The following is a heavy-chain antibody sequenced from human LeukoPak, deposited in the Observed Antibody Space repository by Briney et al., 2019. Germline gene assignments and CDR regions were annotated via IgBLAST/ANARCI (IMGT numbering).Heavy chain of an antibody. CDR2: ISSSSSYI. D-gene: IGHD6-13*01. Sequence: GGSLRLSCAASGFTFSSYSMNWVRQAPGKRLEWVSSISSSSSYIYYADSVKGRFTISRDNAKNSLYLQMNSLRAEDTAVYYCARDIAAADLNAFDIWGQGTMVTVSS. CDR1: GFTFSSYS. J-gene: IGHJ3*02. V-gene: IGHV3-21*01. CDR3: ARDIAAADLNAFDI.